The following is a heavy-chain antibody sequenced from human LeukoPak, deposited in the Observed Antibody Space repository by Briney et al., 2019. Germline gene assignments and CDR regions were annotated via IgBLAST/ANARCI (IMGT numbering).Heavy chain of an antibody. CDR1: GDSISSFY. CDR3: ARVYYSSSYDYWYFDL. Sequence: SETLSLTCTVSGDSISSFYWSWIRQPAGKGLEWIGRIYSSGSTNYSPSLKSRVTMSVDTSKNQFSLKLRSVTAADTAVYYCARVYYSSSYDYWYFDLWGRGTLVTVSS. J-gene: IGHJ2*01. V-gene: IGHV4-4*07. D-gene: IGHD6-13*01. CDR2: IYSSGST.